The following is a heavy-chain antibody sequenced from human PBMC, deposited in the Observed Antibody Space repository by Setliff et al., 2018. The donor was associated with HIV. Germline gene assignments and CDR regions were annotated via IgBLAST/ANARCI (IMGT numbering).Heavy chain of an antibody. Sequence: SETLSLTCTVSGGSISSSSYYRGWVRQPPGKGLEWIGSIYYSGNTYYMPSLQSRVTISVDMSKNQFSLNLNSVTAADTAVYYCARGQGCGGGCHYAFEMWGQGTM. J-gene: IGHJ3*02. D-gene: IGHD2-21*02. CDR3: ARGQGCGGGCHYAFEM. V-gene: IGHV4-39*01. CDR2: IYYSGNT. CDR1: GGSISSSSYY.